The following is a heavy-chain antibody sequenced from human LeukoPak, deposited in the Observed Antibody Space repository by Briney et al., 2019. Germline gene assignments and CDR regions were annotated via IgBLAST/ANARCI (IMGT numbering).Heavy chain of an antibody. D-gene: IGHD2-21*01. CDR1: GFTFSNYA. CDR3: ARDRQIFCGGDCYTFDY. Sequence: PGGSLRLSCAASGFTFSNYALHWVRQAPGKGLEWVAVISYDGRNTYYAYSVKGRFTISRDNSKNTLYLQMNSLRAEDTAVYYCARDRQIFCGGDCYTFDYWGQGTPVTVSS. CDR2: ISYDGRNT. J-gene: IGHJ4*02. V-gene: IGHV3-30*04.